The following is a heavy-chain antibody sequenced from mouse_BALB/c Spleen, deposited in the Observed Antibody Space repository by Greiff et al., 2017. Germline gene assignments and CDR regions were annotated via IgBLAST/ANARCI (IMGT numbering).Heavy chain of an antibody. Sequence: EVQLQQSGTVLARPGASVKMSCKASGYTFTSYWMHWVKQRPGQGLEWIGAIYPGNSDTSYNQKFKGKAKLTAVTSTSTAYMELSSLTNEDSAVYDCTRATEGSSSYWYFDVWGAGTTVTVSS. V-gene: IGHV1-5*01. CDR3: TRATEGSSSYWYFDV. D-gene: IGHD1-1*01. CDR2: IYPGNSDT. CDR1: GYTFTSYW. J-gene: IGHJ1*01.